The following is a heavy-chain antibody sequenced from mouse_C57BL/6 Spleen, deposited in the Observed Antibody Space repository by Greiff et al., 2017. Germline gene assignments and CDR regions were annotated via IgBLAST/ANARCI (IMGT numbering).Heavy chain of an antibody. CDR3: ARRSNYDLDY. Sequence: VQLQQPGAELVRPGSSVKLSCKASGYTFTSYWMDWVKQTPGQGLEWIGNIYPSASETHYNQTFKGKATLTVDKSSSTAYMQLSSLTSEDSAVYYSARRSNYDLDYWGQGTSVTVSS. CDR2: IYPSASET. CDR1: GYTFTSYW. D-gene: IGHD2-5*01. V-gene: IGHV1-61*01. J-gene: IGHJ4*01.